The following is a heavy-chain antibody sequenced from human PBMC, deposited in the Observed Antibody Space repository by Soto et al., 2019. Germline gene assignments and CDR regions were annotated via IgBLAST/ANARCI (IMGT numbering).Heavy chain of an antibody. CDR3: ARDKADGEGSYWGGFYYYGMDV. J-gene: IGHJ6*02. D-gene: IGHD3-10*01. Sequence: SETLSLTCTVSGGSSSNGGYYFSWIRHHPGKGLEWIGYISYSGNTFYNPSLESRVTISLATSKSQFSLKLSSVTAADTAVYFCARDKADGEGSYWGGFYYYGMDVWGQGTTVTVSS. CDR2: ISYSGNT. V-gene: IGHV4-31*03. CDR1: GGSSSNGGYY.